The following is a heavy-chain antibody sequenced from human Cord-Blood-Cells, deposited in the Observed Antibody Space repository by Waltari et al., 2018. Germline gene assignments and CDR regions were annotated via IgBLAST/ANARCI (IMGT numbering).Heavy chain of an antibody. D-gene: IGHD6-6*01. Sequence: EVQLVESGGGLVKPGGSLRLSCAASGFTFSSYSMNWVRQAPGEGLEWVSSISSSRSHIYDADSVKGRFTISRDNAQNSLYLQMNSLRAEDTAVYYCARFYSSSNWFDPWGQGTLVTVSS. CDR1: GFTFSSYS. V-gene: IGHV3-21*01. CDR2: ISSSRSHI. CDR3: ARFYSSSNWFDP. J-gene: IGHJ5*02.